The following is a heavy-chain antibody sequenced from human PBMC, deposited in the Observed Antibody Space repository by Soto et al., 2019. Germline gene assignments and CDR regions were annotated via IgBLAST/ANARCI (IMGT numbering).Heavy chain of an antibody. CDR3: ARDNHYDSHGYAFDF. CDR2: IHFSGTS. J-gene: IGHJ4*02. Sequence: QVQLQESGPGLVKPSETLSLTCSVSGGPVNSGSYYWTWVRQPPGKGLEWIGYIHFSGTSSYNPSLKSRVTISLDTSENQFSLQVNSVTAADTAIYYCARDNHYDSHGYAFDFWGQGILVSVSS. D-gene: IGHD3-22*01. CDR1: GGPVNSGSYY. V-gene: IGHV4-61*01.